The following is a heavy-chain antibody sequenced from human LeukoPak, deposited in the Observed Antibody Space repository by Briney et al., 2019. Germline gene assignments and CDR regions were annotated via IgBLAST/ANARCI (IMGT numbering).Heavy chain of an antibody. CDR3: ARGLVAAAGRAYYFDY. J-gene: IGHJ4*02. CDR1: GGSISSYY. CDR2: IYYSGST. D-gene: IGHD6-13*01. Sequence: SETLSLTCTVSGGSISSYYWSWIQQPPGKGLEWIGYIYYSGSTNYNPSLKSRVTISVDKSKNQFSLKLSSVTAADTAVYYCARGLVAAAGRAYYFDYWGQGTLVTVSS. V-gene: IGHV4-59*12.